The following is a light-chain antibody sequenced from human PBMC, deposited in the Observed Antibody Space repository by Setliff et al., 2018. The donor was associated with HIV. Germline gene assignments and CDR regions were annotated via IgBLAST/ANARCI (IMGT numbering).Light chain of an antibody. CDR3: SSYTSSTTPYV. V-gene: IGLV2-14*03. CDR1: SSDVGGYNY. CDR2: DVS. Sequence: QSALAQPASVSGSPGPSITISYTATSSDVGGYNYVSWYQQHPGKAPKLMIYDVSNLPSVVSNRFSGSKSGNTASLTISGLQAEDEADYYCSSYTSSTTPYVFGTGTKVTVL. J-gene: IGLJ1*01.